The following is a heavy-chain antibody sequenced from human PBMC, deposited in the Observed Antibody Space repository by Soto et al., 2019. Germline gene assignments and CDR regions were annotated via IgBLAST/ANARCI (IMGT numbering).Heavy chain of an antibody. CDR3: AKEGDNYYDSIPNWFDP. J-gene: IGHJ5*02. Sequence: GGSLRLSCAASGFTFSSYAMSWVRQAPGKGLEWVSAISGSGGSTYYADSVKGRFTISRDNSKNTLYLQMNSLRAEDTAVYYCAKEGDNYYDSIPNWFDPWGQGTLVTVSS. V-gene: IGHV3-23*01. D-gene: IGHD3-22*01. CDR1: GFTFSSYA. CDR2: ISGSGGST.